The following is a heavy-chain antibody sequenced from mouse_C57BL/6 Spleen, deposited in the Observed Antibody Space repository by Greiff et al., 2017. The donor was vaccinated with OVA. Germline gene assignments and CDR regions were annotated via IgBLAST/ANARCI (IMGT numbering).Heavy chain of an antibody. CDR1: GYTFTSYW. CDR3: AREGLRPHFDY. Sequence: QVQLQQPGAELVKPGASVKLSCKASGYTFTSYWMHWVKQRPGQGLEWIGMIHPNSGSTNYNEKFKSKATLTVDKSSSTAYMQLSSLTSEDSAVYYCAREGLRPHFDYWGQGTTLTVSS. V-gene: IGHV1-64*01. J-gene: IGHJ2*01. D-gene: IGHD2-4*01. CDR2: IHPNSGST.